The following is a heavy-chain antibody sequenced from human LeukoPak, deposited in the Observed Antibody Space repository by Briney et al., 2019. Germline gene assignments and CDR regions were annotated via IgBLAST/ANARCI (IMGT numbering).Heavy chain of an antibody. CDR3: ARDGKLTPGHSSSSSFDY. Sequence: ASVKVSCKASGYTFTSYDINWVRQATGQGLEWMGWMNPNSGNTGYAQKFQGRVTMTRNTSISTAYMELSSLRSEDTAVYYCARDGKLTPGHSSSSSFDYWGQGTLVTVSS. CDR1: GYTFTSYD. D-gene: IGHD6-6*01. J-gene: IGHJ4*02. V-gene: IGHV1-8*01. CDR2: MNPNSGNT.